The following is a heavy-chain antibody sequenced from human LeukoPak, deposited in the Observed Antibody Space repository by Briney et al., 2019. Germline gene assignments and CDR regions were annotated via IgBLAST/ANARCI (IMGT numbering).Heavy chain of an antibody. CDR3: ARDLSTYYDSSSFYGDSCFDY. J-gene: IGHJ4*02. Sequence: GGSLRLSCAASGFTFSSYAMHWVRQAPGKGLGWVALISYDGSNKYYADSVKARFIISRDNSKNTVYLQMNSLRAEDTAVYYCARDLSTYYDSSSFYGDSCFDYWGQGILVTVSS. CDR1: GFTFSSYA. V-gene: IGHV3-30*04. CDR2: ISYDGSNK. D-gene: IGHD3-22*01.